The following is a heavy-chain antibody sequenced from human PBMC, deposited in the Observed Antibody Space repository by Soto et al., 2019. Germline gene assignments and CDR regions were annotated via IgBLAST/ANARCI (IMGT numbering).Heavy chain of an antibody. V-gene: IGHV4-39*01. CDR3: ARQGVEKDGYNFYYYYGMDV. CDR1: GGSISSSSYY. Sequence: LSLTCTVSGGSISSSSYYWGWIRQPPGKGLEWIGSIYYSGSTYYNPSLKSRVTISVDTSKNQFSLKLSSVTAADTAVYYCARQGVEKDGYNFYYYYGMDVWGQGTTVTVS. D-gene: IGHD5-12*01. CDR2: IYYSGST. J-gene: IGHJ6*02.